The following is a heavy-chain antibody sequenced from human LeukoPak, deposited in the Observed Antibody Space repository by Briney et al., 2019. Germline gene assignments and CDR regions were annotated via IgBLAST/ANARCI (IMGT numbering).Heavy chain of an antibody. Sequence: GGSLRLSCEASGFTFDSYAMHWVRQAPGKGLEWVSLINKDGSATYYADSVKGRFTISRDNSKNSLYLQMNSLRSEDTALYYCATWAFYHSLDVWGQGTTVTVSS. CDR1: GFTFDSYA. J-gene: IGHJ6*02. V-gene: IGHV3-43*02. CDR3: ATWAFYHSLDV. CDR2: INKDGSAT. D-gene: IGHD1-26*01.